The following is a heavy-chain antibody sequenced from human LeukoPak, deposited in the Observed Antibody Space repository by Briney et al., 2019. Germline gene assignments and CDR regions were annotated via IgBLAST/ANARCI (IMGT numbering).Heavy chain of an antibody. Sequence: GGSLRFSCAASGFTFCSNAMSWVRQAPGQGLVWGANIQQHGSETYYRASVKGRFTTSRDNAKNSLYLQMNSLRAEDTAVYYCATYSSSNGREFQYWGQGTLVTVSS. CDR1: GFTFCSNA. J-gene: IGHJ1*01. CDR3: ATYSSSNGREFQY. V-gene: IGHV3-7*01. D-gene: IGHD2-2*01. CDR2: IQQHGSET.